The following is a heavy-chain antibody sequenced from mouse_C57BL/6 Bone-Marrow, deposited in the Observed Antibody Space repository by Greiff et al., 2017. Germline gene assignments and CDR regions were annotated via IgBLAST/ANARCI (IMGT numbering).Heavy chain of an antibody. Sequence: QVQLQQPGAELVRPGPSVKLSCKASGYTFTSYWMHWVKQRPGQGLEWIGVIDPSDSYTNYTQKFKGKATLTVDTSSSTADMQRSSLTSEDSAVSYCARELIYYDYVAWFAYWGQGTLVTVAA. J-gene: IGHJ3*01. CDR3: ARELIYYDYVAWFAY. D-gene: IGHD2-4*01. V-gene: IGHV1-59*01. CDR1: GYTFTSYW. CDR2: IDPSDSYT.